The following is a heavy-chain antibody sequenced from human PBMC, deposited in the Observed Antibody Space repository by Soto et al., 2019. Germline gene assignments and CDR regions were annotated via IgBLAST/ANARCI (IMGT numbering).Heavy chain of an antibody. Sequence: PGGSLRLSCAVSGFTFTSFGMIWVRQAPGKGLEWVSFIGSGAGSFVSYADSVKGRFTISRDNAKNSLYLQMNSLRDDDTAVCYCVRDPDGILDFDYWGQGTLVTVSS. J-gene: IGHJ4*02. CDR1: GFTFTSFG. V-gene: IGHV3-48*02. CDR3: VRDPDGILDFDY. CDR2: IGSGAGSFV. D-gene: IGHD1-26*01.